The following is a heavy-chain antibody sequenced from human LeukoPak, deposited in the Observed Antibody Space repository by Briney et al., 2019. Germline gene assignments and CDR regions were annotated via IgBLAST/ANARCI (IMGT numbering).Heavy chain of an antibody. CDR3: ARAPYGVGYTAERDY. V-gene: IGHV3-53*01. J-gene: IGHJ4*02. Sequence: GGSLRLSCAASGFPVSRNYMSWVRQAPGKGLEWVSVIYRDDTTYYADSVKGRFTIFRDNSKNTLYLQMNSLRDDDTAVYYCARAPYGVGYTAERDYWGQGTLVTVSS. D-gene: IGHD3-16*02. CDR1: GFPVSRNY. CDR2: IYRDDTT.